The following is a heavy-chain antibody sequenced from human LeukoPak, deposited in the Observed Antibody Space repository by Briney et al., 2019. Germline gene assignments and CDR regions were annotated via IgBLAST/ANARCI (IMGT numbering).Heavy chain of an antibody. Sequence: SETLSLTCAVCGGSFSDYFWSWVRQPPGKGGEWIGEINQSGSSTYNPSLKSRVTISVDTSKSQFSLRLSSVTAADTAVYYCAREGSSSWQFDYWGQGTLVTVSS. J-gene: IGHJ4*02. CDR1: GGSFSDYF. CDR2: INQSGSS. D-gene: IGHD6-13*01. CDR3: AREGSSSWQFDY. V-gene: IGHV4-34*09.